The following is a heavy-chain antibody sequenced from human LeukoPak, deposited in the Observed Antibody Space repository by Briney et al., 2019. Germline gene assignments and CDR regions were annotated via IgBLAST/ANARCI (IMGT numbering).Heavy chain of an antibody. CDR2: ITHSGSTI. V-gene: IGHV3-11*01. CDR3: ARVVGKWEFDY. Sequence: GGSLRLSCAASRFTFSDYYMSWIRQAPGKGLEWVSYITHSGSTISYADSVKGRFTISRDNAKNSLYLQTNSLRAEDTAVYYCARVVGKWEFDYWGQGTLVTVSS. J-gene: IGHJ4*02. D-gene: IGHD1-26*01. CDR1: RFTFSDYY.